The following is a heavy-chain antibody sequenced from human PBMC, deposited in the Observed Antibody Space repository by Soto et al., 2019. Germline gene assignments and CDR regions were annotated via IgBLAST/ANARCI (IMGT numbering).Heavy chain of an antibody. CDR2: IYYSGST. D-gene: IGHD5-12*01. CDR3: ARGVATIGP. Sequence: SSETLSLTCTVSGDSISSYYWSWIRQPPGKGLEGMGYIYYSGSTNYNPSLKRRVTISVHTPKNQFSLKLTSVTAADTAVYYCARGVATIGPWGQGTLVTVSS. CDR1: GDSISSYY. V-gene: IGHV4-59*01. J-gene: IGHJ5*02.